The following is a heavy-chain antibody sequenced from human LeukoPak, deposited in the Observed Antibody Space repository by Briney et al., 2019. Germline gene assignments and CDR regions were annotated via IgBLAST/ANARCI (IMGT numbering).Heavy chain of an antibody. V-gene: IGHV1-8*02. J-gene: IGHJ4*02. D-gene: IGHD1-26*01. Sequence: ASVKVSCTASGYTFTSYDINWVRQATGQGLEWMGWMNPNSGNTGYAQKFQGRVTMTRNTSISTAYMELNSLRSEVTAVYYCASSSDSRATSFWGQGPLVTVSS. CDR3: ASSSDSRATSF. CDR2: MNPNSGNT. CDR1: GYTFTSYD.